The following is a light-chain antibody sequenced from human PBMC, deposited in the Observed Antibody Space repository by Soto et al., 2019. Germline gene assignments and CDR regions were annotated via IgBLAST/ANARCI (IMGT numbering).Light chain of an antibody. CDR1: QSITTY. CDR3: QQSYTTPRT. J-gene: IGKJ1*01. Sequence: DIQMTQSPSSLSASLGDRVTITCRASQSITTYLNWYQQKPGKAPKLLIFAASSLQSGVPSRFSGSGSGTHFTLTVSSLQPEDFATYYCQQSYTTPRTFGQGTKVEIK. CDR2: AAS. V-gene: IGKV1-39*01.